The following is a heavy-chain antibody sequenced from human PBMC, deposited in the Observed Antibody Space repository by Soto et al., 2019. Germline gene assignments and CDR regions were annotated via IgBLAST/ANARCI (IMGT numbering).Heavy chain of an antibody. V-gene: IGHV4-39*07. CDR2: LFYSGGT. J-gene: IGHJ4*02. CDR1: GDSISTSNYY. CDR3: ARRGGGDYLFDS. Sequence: QLQLQESGPGLVKPSETLSLTCSVSGDSISTSNYYWGWIRQPPGKGLEWIGHLFYSGGTYYNPSLKRRVSSSVDTAKNECSRKLTSITAADTAIYFCARRGGGDYLFDSWGQGILVTVSS. D-gene: IGHD4-17*01.